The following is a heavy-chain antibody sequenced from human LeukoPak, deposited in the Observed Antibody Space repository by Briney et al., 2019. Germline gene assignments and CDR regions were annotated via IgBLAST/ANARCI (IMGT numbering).Heavy chain of an antibody. D-gene: IGHD2-8*02. V-gene: IGHV3-74*01. CDR1: GFTFRSYW. CDR2: INSDGSTT. J-gene: IGHJ4*02. CDR3: AGSTGGIFDY. Sequence: GGSLRLSCAASGFTFRSYWMHWVRQVPGKGLVWVSRINSDGSTTSHADSVKGRFTISRDNAKNTLYLQMNSLRAEDTAVYYCAGSTGGIFDYWGQGTLVTVSS.